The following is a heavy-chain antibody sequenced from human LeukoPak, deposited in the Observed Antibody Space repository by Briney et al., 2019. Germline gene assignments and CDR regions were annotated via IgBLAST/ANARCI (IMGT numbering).Heavy chain of an antibody. J-gene: IGHJ3*02. V-gene: IGHV4-39*07. Sequence: SETLSLTCTVSGGSISSSSYYWGWIRQPPGKGLEWIGSIYYSGSTYYNPSLKSRVTISVDTSKNQFSLKLSSVTAADTAVYYCARDLSITMVRGVIGAFDIWGQGTMVTVSS. D-gene: IGHD3-10*01. CDR1: GGSISSSSYY. CDR3: ARDLSITMVRGVIGAFDI. CDR2: IYYSGST.